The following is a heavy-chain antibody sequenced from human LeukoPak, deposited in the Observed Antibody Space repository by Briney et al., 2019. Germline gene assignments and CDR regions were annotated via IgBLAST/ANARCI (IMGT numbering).Heavy chain of an antibody. CDR1: GGSISSSSYY. D-gene: IGHD3-10*01. J-gene: IGHJ6*03. Sequence: SETLSLTCAVSGGSISSSSYYWGWIRQPPGKGLEWIGSIYYSGSTYYNPSLKSRVTISVDTSKNQFSLKLSSVTAADTAAYYCARHRYYYRSGSYYGAPYYMDVWGKGTTVTISS. V-gene: IGHV4-39*01. CDR3: ARHRYYYRSGSYYGAPYYMDV. CDR2: IYYSGST.